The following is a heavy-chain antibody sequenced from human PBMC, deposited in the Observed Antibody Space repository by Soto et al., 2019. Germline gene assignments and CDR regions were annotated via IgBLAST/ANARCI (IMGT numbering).Heavy chain of an antibody. CDR2: IYYSGST. CDR3: ARLGYSGYERWFDP. CDR1: GGSISSYY. V-gene: IGHV4-59*01. D-gene: IGHD5-12*01. Sequence: NPSETLSLTCTVSGGSISSYYWSWIRQPPGKGLEWIGYIYYSGSTNYNPSLKSRVTISVDTSKNQFSLKLSSVTAADTAVYYCARLGYSGYERWFDPWGQGTLVTVSS. J-gene: IGHJ5*02.